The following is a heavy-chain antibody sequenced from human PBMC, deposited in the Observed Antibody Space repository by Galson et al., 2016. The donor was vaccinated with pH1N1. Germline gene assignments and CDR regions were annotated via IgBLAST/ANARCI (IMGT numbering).Heavy chain of an antibody. CDR3: AKDQHRSSSWWGYFEN. Sequence: SLRLSCAASGITFSSYATTWVRQAPGKGLEWVSFISFTGGSTYYADSVKGRFTISRDNSKKTLYLQMNSLRVEDTAVYYCAKDQHRSSSWWGYFENWGQGTPVTVSS. V-gene: IGHV3-23*01. CDR2: ISFTGGST. J-gene: IGHJ4*02. CDR1: GITFSSYA. D-gene: IGHD6-13*01.